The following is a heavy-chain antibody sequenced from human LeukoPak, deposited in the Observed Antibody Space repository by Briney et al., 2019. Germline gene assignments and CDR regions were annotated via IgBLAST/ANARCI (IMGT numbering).Heavy chain of an antibody. CDR3: ARLNYRGGEALHFDY. CDR1: GGSLTNYY. V-gene: IGHV4-4*09. J-gene: IGHJ4*02. D-gene: IGHD3-16*01. Sequence: SETLSLTCSVSGGSLTNYYWGWVRQPPGKGLEYIGYIHSDETTNYNPSLKSRVTVSLDTSRTHFSLRLSFVTAADTAVYFCARLNYRGGEALHFDYWGQGTLVAVSS. CDR2: IHSDETT.